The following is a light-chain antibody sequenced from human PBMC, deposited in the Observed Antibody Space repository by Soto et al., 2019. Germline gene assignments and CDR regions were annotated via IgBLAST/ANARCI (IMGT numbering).Light chain of an antibody. CDR1: QSISTW. J-gene: IGKJ2*01. Sequence: DIQMTQSPSTLTASVGDRVTITCRASQSISTWLAWYQQKPGKASKILIYKASSLEIGVPSRFSGSGSGTEFTLTISSLQPDDFATYYCQQYSSYSRTFGQGTKLEIK. CDR3: QQYSSYSRT. V-gene: IGKV1-5*03. CDR2: KAS.